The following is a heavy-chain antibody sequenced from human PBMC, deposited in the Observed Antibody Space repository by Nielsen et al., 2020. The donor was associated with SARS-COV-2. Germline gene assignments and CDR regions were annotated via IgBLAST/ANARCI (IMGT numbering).Heavy chain of an antibody. CDR1: GFTFSSYS. D-gene: IGHD6-13*01. CDR3: ARDMTAAGTMVYYYYYYYMDV. CDR2: ISSSSSYI. Sequence: GESLKISCAASGFTFSSYSMNWVRQAPGKGLEWVSSISSSSSYIYYADSVKGRFTISRDNAKNSLYLQMNSLRAEDTAVYYCARDMTAAGTMVYYYYYYYMDVWGKGTTVTVSS. V-gene: IGHV3-21*01. J-gene: IGHJ6*03.